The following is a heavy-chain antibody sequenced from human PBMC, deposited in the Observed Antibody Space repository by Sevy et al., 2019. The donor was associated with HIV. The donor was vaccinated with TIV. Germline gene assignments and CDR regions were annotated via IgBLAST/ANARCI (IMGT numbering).Heavy chain of an antibody. CDR1: GGSISSYY. D-gene: IGHD6-13*01. CDR2: IYYSGST. V-gene: IGHV4-59*01. J-gene: IGHJ6*03. Sequence: SEILSLTCTVSGGSISSYYWSWIRQPPGKGLEWIGYIYYSGSTNYNPSLKSRVTISVDTSKNQFSLKLSSVTAADTAVYYCARVAAAGTGYYYYYMDVWGKGTTVTVSS. CDR3: ARVAAAGTGYYYYYMDV.